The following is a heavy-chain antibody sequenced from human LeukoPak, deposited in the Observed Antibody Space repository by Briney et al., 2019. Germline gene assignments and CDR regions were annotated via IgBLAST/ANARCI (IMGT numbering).Heavy chain of an antibody. CDR2: IGTAGDT. Sequence: PGGSLRLSCAACGFTFSSYDMHWVRQATGKGLEWVSAIGTAGDTYYPGSVKGQFTISRENAKNSLYLQMNSLRAGDTAVYYCARVTPHLLPLFIVLMVYAIPAFRRGCLGRTKDYYYMDVWGKGTTVTISS. D-gene: IGHD2-8*01. CDR3: ARVTPHLLPLFIVLMVYAIPAFRRGCLGRTKDYYYMDV. CDR1: GFTFSSYD. V-gene: IGHV3-13*03. J-gene: IGHJ6*03.